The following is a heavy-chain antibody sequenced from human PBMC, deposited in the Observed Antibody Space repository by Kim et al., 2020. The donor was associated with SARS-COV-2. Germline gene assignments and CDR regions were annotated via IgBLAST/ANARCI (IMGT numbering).Heavy chain of an antibody. CDR1: GFTFSSYS. CDR3: ARDLRASNRHSSGYPVDY. D-gene: IGHD3-22*01. CDR2: ISSSSSYI. V-gene: IGHV3-21*01. Sequence: GGSLRLSCAASGFTFSSYSMNWVRQAPGKGLEWVSSISSSSSYIYYADSVKGRFTISRDNAKNSLYLQMNSLRAEDTAVYYCARDLRASNRHSSGYPVDYWGQGTLVTVSS. J-gene: IGHJ4*02.